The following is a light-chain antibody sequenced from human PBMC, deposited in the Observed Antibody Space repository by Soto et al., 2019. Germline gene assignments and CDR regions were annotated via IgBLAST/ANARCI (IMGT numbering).Light chain of an antibody. CDR2: DVS. J-gene: IGLJ2*01. V-gene: IGLV2-14*01. Sequence: QSALTQPASVSGSPGQSITISCSGTSSDVGAYNYVSWYQQTPGKAPKLMIYDVSSRPSGVSNRFSGSKSGNTASLTISGLQAEDEADYYCSSYTSGSTLVFVGGTKLTVL. CDR3: SSYTSGSTLV. CDR1: SSDVGAYNY.